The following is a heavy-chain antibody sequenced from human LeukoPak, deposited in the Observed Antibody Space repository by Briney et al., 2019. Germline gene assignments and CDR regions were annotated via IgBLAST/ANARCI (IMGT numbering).Heavy chain of an antibody. CDR3: ARSSRELVGYAPWELMPPFDY. Sequence: GGSLRLSCAASGFTFNNYAMHWVRQAPGKGLEWVSYISSSSRTIYYADSVKGRFTISRDNAKNSLYLQMSSLRAEDTAVYYCARSSRELVGYAPWELMPPFDYWGQGTLVTVSS. V-gene: IGHV3-48*01. J-gene: IGHJ4*02. CDR2: ISSSSRTI. D-gene: IGHD2-8*01. CDR1: GFTFNNYA.